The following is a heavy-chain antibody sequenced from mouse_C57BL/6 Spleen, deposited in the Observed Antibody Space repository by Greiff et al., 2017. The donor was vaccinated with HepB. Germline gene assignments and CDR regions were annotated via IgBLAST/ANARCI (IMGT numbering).Heavy chain of an antibody. V-gene: IGHV1-15*01. Sequence: VQLQQSGAELVRPGASVTLSCKASGYTFTDYEMHWVKQTPVHGLEWIGAIDPETGGTAYNQKFKGKAILTADKSSSTAYMELRSLTSEDSAVYYCTRKWDYDEDWFAYWGQGTLVTVSA. CDR1: GYTFTDYE. CDR3: TRKWDYDEDWFAY. CDR2: IDPETGGT. D-gene: IGHD2-4*01. J-gene: IGHJ3*01.